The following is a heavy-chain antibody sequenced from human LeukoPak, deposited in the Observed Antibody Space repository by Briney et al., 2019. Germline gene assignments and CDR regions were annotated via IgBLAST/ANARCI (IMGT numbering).Heavy chain of an antibody. Sequence: PGGSLTLSCAASGFTFSSYAMSWVRQPPGKGLEWVSAISGSGGSTYYPDSVKGRFTISRDNYKNTLYLQMNSLRAEDMAVYYCAKDTESWYYYDSSGYYGIDYWGQGTLVTVSS. D-gene: IGHD3-22*01. CDR3: AKDTESWYYYDSSGYYGIDY. V-gene: IGHV3-23*01. CDR1: GFTFSSYA. J-gene: IGHJ4*02. CDR2: ISGSGGST.